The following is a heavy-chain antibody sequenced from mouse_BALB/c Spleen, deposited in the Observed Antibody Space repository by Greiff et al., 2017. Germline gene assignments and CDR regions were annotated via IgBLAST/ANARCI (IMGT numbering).Heavy chain of an antibody. CDR3: TRDGDYEYAMDY. CDR2: ISSGGSYT. V-gene: IGHV5-6-4*01. CDR1: GFTFSSYT. J-gene: IGHJ4*01. D-gene: IGHD2-4*01. Sequence: EVKVVESGGGLVKPGGSLKLSCAASGFTFSSYTMSWVRQTPEKRLEWVATISSGGSYTYYPDSVKGRFTISRDNAKNTLYLQMSSLKSEDTAMYYCTRDGDYEYAMDYWGQGTSVTVSS.